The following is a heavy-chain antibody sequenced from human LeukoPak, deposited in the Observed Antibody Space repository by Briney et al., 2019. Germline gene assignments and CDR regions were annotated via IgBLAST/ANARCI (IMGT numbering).Heavy chain of an antibody. D-gene: IGHD2-2*01. CDR2: IYYSGST. CDR3: ARRTVVLIPLLEGHFDY. Sequence: PSETLSLTCTVSGGSISSSSYYWGWIRQPPGKGLEWIGSIYYSGSTYYNPSLKSRVTISVDTSKNQFSLKLSSVTAADTAVYYCARRTVVLIPLLEGHFDYWGQGTLVTVSS. V-gene: IGHV4-39*07. J-gene: IGHJ4*02. CDR1: GGSISSSSYY.